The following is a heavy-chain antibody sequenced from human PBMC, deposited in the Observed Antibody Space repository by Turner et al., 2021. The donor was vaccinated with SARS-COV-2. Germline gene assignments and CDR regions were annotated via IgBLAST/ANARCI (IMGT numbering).Heavy chain of an antibody. J-gene: IGHJ4*02. CDR1: GGSITSSF. CDR2: IYYVGST. CDR3: ARVGTFSSSWYWFDY. V-gene: IGHV4-59*01. Sequence: QLQLQESGSGLVKPSETLSLTCTVSGGSITSSFWSWIRQPPGKGLEWIGYIYYVGSTKYNPSLKSRVTISVDTSKNQFSLNLSSVTAADTAMYYCARVGTFSSSWYWFDYWGQGTLVTVSS. D-gene: IGHD6-13*01.